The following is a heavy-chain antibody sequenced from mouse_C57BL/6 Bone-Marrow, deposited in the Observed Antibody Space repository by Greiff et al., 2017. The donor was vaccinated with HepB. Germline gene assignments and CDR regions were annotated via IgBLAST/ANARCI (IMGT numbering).Heavy chain of an antibody. CDR2: ISGGGGNT. CDR3: ARQYDYDPFDY. D-gene: IGHD2-4*01. V-gene: IGHV5-9*01. Sequence: EVQVVESGGGLVKPGGSLKLSCAASGFTFSSYTMSWVRQTPEKRLEWVATISGGGGNTYYPDSVKGRFTISRDNAKNTLYLQMSSLRSEDTALYYCARQYDYDPFDYWGQGTTLTVSS. CDR1: GFTFSSYT. J-gene: IGHJ2*01.